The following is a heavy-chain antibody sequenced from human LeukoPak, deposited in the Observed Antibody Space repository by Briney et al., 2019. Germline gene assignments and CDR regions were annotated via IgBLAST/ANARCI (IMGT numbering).Heavy chain of an antibody. CDR3: ARATGTSKYSGSYYV. V-gene: IGHV1-2*02. J-gene: IGHJ4*02. CDR2: INPNSGGT. D-gene: IGHD1-26*01. Sequence: VASVKVSCKASGYTFTGYYMHWVRQAPGQGLEWMGWINPNSGGTNYAQKFQGRVTMTRDTSISTAYLQWSSLKASDTAVYYCARATGTSKYSGSYYVWGQGTLVTVSS. CDR1: GYTFTGYY.